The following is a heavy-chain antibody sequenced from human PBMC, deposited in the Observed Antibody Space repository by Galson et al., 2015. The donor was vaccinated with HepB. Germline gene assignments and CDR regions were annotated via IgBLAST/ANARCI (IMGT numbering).Heavy chain of an antibody. J-gene: IGHJ6*03. CDR1: GYTLTELS. CDR3: ATVVAGHYYYYYMDV. D-gene: IGHD6-19*01. CDR2: FDPEGGET. Sequence: SVKVSCKVSGYTLTELSMHWVRQAPGKGLEWMGGFDPEGGETIYAQKFQGRVTMTEDTSTDTAYMELSSLRSEDTAVYYCATVVAGHYYYYYMDVWGKGTTVTVSS. V-gene: IGHV1-24*01.